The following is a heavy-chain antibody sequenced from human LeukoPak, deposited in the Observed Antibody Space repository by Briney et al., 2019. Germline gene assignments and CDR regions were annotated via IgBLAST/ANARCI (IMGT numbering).Heavy chain of an antibody. V-gene: IGHV4-34*01. CDR3: ARGRKSLYYGDYVWYFDY. J-gene: IGHJ4*02. Sequence: SETLSLTCAVYGGSFSGYYWSWIRQPPGKGMDWIGEINHSGSTNYNPSLKSRVTISVDTSKNQFSLKLSSVTAADTAVYYCARGRKSLYYGDYVWYFDYWGQGTLVTVSS. CDR2: INHSGST. CDR1: GGSFSGYY. D-gene: IGHD4-17*01.